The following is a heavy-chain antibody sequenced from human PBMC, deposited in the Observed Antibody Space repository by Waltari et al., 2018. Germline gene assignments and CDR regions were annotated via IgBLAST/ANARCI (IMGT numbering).Heavy chain of an antibody. J-gene: IGHJ4*02. CDR3: VRDHRESADPKDY. CDR2: IHGDGRT. Sequence: EVQLVESGGGLMQPGGSLRLSCATSDFTVNTHYVNWVRQAPGKGLEWVSDIHGDGRTNYADSVKGRVTISRDNTKSSLYLEMNSLRAEDTAVYFCVRDHRESADPKDYWGQGTLVSVSS. CDR1: DFTVNTHY. D-gene: IGHD1-26*01. V-gene: IGHV3-53*01.